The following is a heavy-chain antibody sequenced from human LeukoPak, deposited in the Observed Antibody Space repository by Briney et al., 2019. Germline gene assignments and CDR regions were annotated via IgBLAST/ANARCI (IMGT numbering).Heavy chain of an antibody. Sequence: AASVKVSCKASGYTFTSYYMHLVRQAPGQGLEWVAIINPSGGSTSYAQKFQGRVTMTRDTSTSTVYMELSSLRSEDTAVYYCARARSWFSTAFDFDCWGQGTLVTVSS. CDR1: GYTFTSYY. J-gene: IGHJ4*02. CDR2: INPSGGST. CDR3: ARARSWFSTAFDFDC. D-gene: IGHD6-13*01. V-gene: IGHV1-46*01.